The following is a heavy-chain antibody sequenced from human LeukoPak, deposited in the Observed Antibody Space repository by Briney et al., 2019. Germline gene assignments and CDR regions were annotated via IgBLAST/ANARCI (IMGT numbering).Heavy chain of an antibody. Sequence: GASVKVSCKASGYTFTTSDINWVRQATGQGLERMGWLNPNSGNTAYAQKFQGRVIMTRNTSKSTAYMELSSLRSEDTAVYYCARSGSYPRRFDYWGQGTLVTVSS. CDR1: GYTFTTSD. CDR2: LNPNSGNT. CDR3: ARSGSYPRRFDY. V-gene: IGHV1-8*01. J-gene: IGHJ4*02. D-gene: IGHD1-26*01.